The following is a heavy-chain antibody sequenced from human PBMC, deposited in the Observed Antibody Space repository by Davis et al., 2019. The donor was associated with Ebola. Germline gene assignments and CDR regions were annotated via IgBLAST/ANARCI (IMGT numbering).Heavy chain of an antibody. CDR2: HGTSADT. D-gene: IGHD2-21*02. J-gene: IGHJ6*04. V-gene: IGHV3-23*01. Sequence: GGSLRLSCAASGFTFGSYAMTWARQVPGKGLEWVSTHGTSADTYYADSVKGRFTISRDNSRNTLYLQMNSLRAEDTAVYYCVRDGGDFNSRWKVNDYHYGMDVWGKGTTVTVSS. CDR1: GFTFGSYA. CDR3: VRDGGDFNSRWKVNDYHYGMDV.